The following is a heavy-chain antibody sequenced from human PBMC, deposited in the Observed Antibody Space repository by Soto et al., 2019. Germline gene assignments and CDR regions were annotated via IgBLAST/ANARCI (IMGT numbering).Heavy chain of an antibody. J-gene: IGHJ6*02. CDR3: ARDFSPNCGGDCYRRYYYYGMDV. CDR2: IYYSGST. Sequence: SETLSLTCTVSGGSISSYYWSWIRQPPGKGLEWIGYIYYSGSTNYNPSLKSRVTISVDTPKNQFSLKLSSVTAADTAVYYCARDFSPNCGGDCYRRYYYYGMDVWGQGTTVTVSS. V-gene: IGHV4-59*01. CDR1: GGSISSYY. D-gene: IGHD2-21*02.